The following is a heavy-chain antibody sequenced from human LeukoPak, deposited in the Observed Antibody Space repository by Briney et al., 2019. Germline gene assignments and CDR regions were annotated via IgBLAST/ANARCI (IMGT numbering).Heavy chain of an antibody. J-gene: IGHJ5*02. V-gene: IGHV3-48*01. CDR1: GLTFSTHT. CDR2: ISSSSSTI. Sequence: GGSLRLSCVASGLTFSTHTMNWVRQAPGKGLEWVSYISSSSSTIYYAGSVKGQFTISRDNAKNSLYLQMNSLRAEDTAVYFCARDPVPAAMIRANWFDPWGQGTLVTVSS. D-gene: IGHD2-2*01. CDR3: ARDPVPAAMIRANWFDP.